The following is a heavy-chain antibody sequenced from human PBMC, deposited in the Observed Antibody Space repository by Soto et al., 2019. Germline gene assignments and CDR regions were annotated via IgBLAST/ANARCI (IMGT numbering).Heavy chain of an antibody. Sequence: SVKVSCKASGGTFSSYTISWVRQAPGQGLEWMGRIIPILGIANYAQKFQGRVTITADKSTSTAYMELSSLRSEDTAVYYCARDPPHHCSGGSCYSNWFDPWGQGTLVTVSS. D-gene: IGHD2-15*01. J-gene: IGHJ5*02. CDR1: GGTFSSYT. V-gene: IGHV1-69*04. CDR3: ARDPPHHCSGGSCYSNWFDP. CDR2: IIPILGIA.